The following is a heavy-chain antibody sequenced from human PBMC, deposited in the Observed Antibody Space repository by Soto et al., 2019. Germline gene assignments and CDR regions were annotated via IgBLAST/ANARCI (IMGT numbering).Heavy chain of an antibody. V-gene: IGHV5-51*01. CDR1: GYNFVTQW. J-gene: IGHJ4*02. CDR3: ARQPALEPVDH. Sequence: GESLKISCQGSGYNFVTQWIGWVRQVPGEGLEWMGIIFPGNSETMYSPSFQGQVTISVDKSISATYLQWSTLKASDTAIYYCARQPALEPVDHWGQGTLVTVSS. CDR2: IFPGNSET.